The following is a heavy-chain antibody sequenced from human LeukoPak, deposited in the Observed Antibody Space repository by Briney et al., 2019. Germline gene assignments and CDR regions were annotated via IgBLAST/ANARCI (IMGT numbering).Heavy chain of an antibody. CDR1: GFTFSDYY. D-gene: IGHD3-22*01. Sequence: PGGSLRLSCAASGFTFSDYYMSWFRQAPGAGLEWLSYINLNNGTMYYADSVRGRFAISRDNTKNSLYLQMNSLRGEDTAVYYCVRAYSRGYSDDFDFRGQGTLVTVSS. CDR2: INLNNGTM. J-gene: IGHJ4*02. V-gene: IGHV3-11*01. CDR3: VRAYSRGYSDDFDF.